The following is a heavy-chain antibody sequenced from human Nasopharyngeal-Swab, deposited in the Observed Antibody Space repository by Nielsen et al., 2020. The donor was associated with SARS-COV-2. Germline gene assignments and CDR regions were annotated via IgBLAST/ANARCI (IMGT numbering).Heavy chain of an antibody. D-gene: IGHD4-11*01. J-gene: IGHJ4*02. V-gene: IGHV3-9*01. CDR2: ISWNSVSI. Sequence: GGSLRLSCAASGFTFDDYAMHWVRQAPGKGLEWVSGISWNSVSIGYADSVKGRFIISRDNARDSLYLQMNSLRPDDTALYYCTKGRADYSNPSFDNWGQGTLVTVSS. CDR1: GFTFDDYA. CDR3: TKGRADYSNPSFDN.